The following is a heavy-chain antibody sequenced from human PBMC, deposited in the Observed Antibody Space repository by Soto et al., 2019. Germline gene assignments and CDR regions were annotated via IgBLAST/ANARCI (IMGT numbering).Heavy chain of an antibody. Sequence: EVQLLESGGDLVQPGGSLRLSCAASGFTFSTYAMSWVRQAPGKGLEWVSTISSSGGNTYYTDSVKGRFTISRDNSRDTLYLQLNSLRPDDTAVFSCARGAYRYFDYWGQGTLVTVSS. V-gene: IGHV3-23*01. D-gene: IGHD4-4*01. CDR1: GFTFSTYA. CDR2: ISSSGGNT. CDR3: ARGAYRYFDY. J-gene: IGHJ4*02.